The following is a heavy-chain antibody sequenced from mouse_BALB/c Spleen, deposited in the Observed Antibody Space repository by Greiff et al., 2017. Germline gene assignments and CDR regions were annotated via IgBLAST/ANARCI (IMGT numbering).Heavy chain of an antibody. CDR3: TRPLLPQAWFAY. V-gene: IGHV6-6*02. CDR2: IRLKSNNYAT. Sequence: EVKLEESGGGLVQPGGSMKLSCVASGFTFSNYWMNWVRQSPEKGLEWVAEIRLKSNNYATHYAESVKGRFTISRDDSKSSVYLQMNNLRAEDTGIYYCTRPLLPQAWFAYWGQGTLVTVSA. D-gene: IGHD2-1*01. J-gene: IGHJ3*01. CDR1: GFTFSNYW.